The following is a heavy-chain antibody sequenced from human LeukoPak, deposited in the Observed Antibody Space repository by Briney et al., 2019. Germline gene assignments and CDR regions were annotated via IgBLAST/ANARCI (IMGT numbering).Heavy chain of an antibody. CDR2: IIHEGSYK. CDR3: AREGALAGYGDAFDI. J-gene: IGHJ3*02. CDR1: GFTLNKYW. D-gene: IGHD6-19*01. Sequence: GGSLRLSCTASGFTLNKYWMTWPRHAPGEGLEWVANIIHEGSYKYFLDSVKGRFYISRDNAKNSLYLQLNSLRADDTAVYYCAREGALAGYGDAFDIWGQGTLVTVSS. V-gene: IGHV3-7*03.